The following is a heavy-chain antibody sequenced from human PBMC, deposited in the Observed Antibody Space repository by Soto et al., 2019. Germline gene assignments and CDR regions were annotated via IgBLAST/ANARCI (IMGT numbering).Heavy chain of an antibody. V-gene: IGHV3-30-3*01. CDR1: GFTFSSYA. Sequence: PGGSLRLSCAASGFTFSSYAMHWVRQAPGKGLEWVAVISYDGSNKYYADSVKGRFTISRDNSKNTLYLQMNSLRAEDTAVYYCARDLLELLVFYGMDVWGHGTTVTVSS. CDR3: ARDLLELLVFYGMDV. CDR2: ISYDGSNK. J-gene: IGHJ6*02. D-gene: IGHD1-7*01.